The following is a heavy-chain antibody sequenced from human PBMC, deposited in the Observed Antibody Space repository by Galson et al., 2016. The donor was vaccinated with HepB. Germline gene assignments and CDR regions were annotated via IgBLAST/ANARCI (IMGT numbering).Heavy chain of an antibody. CDR3: AKDQGGLRYYDWLTYTPLDY. J-gene: IGHJ4*02. Sequence: SLRLSCAASGFTFSSYGMHWVRQAPGKGLEWVAVISYDGSNKYYADTVKGRFTISRDNSKNTLFLQMNSLRAEATAVYYCAKDQGGLRYYDWLTYTPLDYWGQGTLVTVSS. D-gene: IGHD3-9*01. CDR1: GFTFSSYG. CDR2: ISYDGSNK. V-gene: IGHV3-30*18.